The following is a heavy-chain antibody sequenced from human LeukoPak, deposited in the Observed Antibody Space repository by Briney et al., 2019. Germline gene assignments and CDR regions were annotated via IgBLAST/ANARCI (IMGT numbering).Heavy chain of an antibody. D-gene: IGHD1-1*01. CDR1: GITFSSYA. J-gene: IGHJ4*02. CDR3: APNWNLDY. Sequence: GGSLRLSCAASGITFSSYAMSWVRQAPGKGLEWVTAISASGGSTYYADSVKGRFTISRDNSKNTLYLQMNSLRAEDTAIYYCAPNWNLDYWGQASLVTVSS. CDR2: ISASGGST. V-gene: IGHV3-23*01.